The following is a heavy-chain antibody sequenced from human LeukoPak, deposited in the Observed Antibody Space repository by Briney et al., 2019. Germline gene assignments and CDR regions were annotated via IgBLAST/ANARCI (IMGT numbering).Heavy chain of an antibody. CDR1: GGSVSTSS. J-gene: IGHJ4*02. D-gene: IGHD4-23*01. CDR2: IMPIFGKV. Sequence: SVKVSCKACGGSVSTSSISWVRQAPGQALDWMGWIMPIFGKVNYAQKFQGRVTLTADESTSSAYMELSSLRSDDMDNYYCATGLARVALGFWGQGTLVTVSS. V-gene: IGHV1-69*13. CDR3: ATGLARVALGF.